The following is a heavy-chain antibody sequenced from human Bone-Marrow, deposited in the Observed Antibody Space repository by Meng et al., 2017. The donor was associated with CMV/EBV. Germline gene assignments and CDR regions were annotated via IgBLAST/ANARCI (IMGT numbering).Heavy chain of an antibody. CDR1: GFTFSSYS. V-gene: IGHV3-21*01. Sequence: GESLKISCAASGFTFSSYSMNWVRQAPGKGLEWVSSISSSSSYIYYADSVKGRFTISRDNAKNSLYLQMNSLRAEDTAVYYCAREGRCGGDCYFPRDWGPGNRVTVAS. D-gene: IGHD2-21*01. J-gene: IGHJ4*02. CDR2: ISSSSSYI. CDR3: AREGRCGGDCYFPRD.